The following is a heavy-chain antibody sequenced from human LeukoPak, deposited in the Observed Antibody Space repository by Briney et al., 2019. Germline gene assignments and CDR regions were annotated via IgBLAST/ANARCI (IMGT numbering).Heavy chain of an antibody. Sequence: GGSLRLSCAAYGFTVSNYAMSWVRQAPGKGLEWVSCISAGGGTTYYTDSVKGRFTISRDNAESTLYLQMNSLRAEDTAVYYCAREGITVSSTAFDYWGRGTLVTVSS. CDR3: AREGITVSSTAFDY. V-gene: IGHV3-23*01. CDR1: GFTVSNYA. CDR2: ISAGGGTT. D-gene: IGHD4-17*01. J-gene: IGHJ4*02.